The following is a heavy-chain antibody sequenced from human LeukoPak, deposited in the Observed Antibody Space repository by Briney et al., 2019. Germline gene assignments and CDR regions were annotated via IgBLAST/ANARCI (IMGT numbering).Heavy chain of an antibody. J-gene: IGHJ6*03. V-gene: IGHV1-46*01. CDR1: GGTFSSYA. CDR3: ARSNYYGSGGPRGGYYYMDV. D-gene: IGHD3-10*01. CDR2: INPSGGST. Sequence: ASVKVSCKASGGTFSSYAISWVRQAPGQGLEWMGIINPSGGSTSYAQKFQGRVTMTRDMSTSTVYMELSSLRSEDTAVYYCARSNYYGSGGPRGGYYYMDVWGKGTTVTVSS.